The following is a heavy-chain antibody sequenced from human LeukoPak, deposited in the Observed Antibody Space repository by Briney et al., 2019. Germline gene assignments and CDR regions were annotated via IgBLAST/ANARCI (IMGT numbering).Heavy chain of an antibody. CDR1: GGSFSGYY. J-gene: IGHJ6*04. Sequence: SETLSLTCAVYGGSFSGYYWSWIRQPPGKGLEWIGEINHSGSTNYNLSLKSRVTISVDTSKNQFSLKLSSVTAADTAVYYCARGSGDIYGMDVWGKGTTVTVPS. D-gene: IGHD3-10*01. CDR3: ARGSGDIYGMDV. V-gene: IGHV4-34*01. CDR2: INHSGST.